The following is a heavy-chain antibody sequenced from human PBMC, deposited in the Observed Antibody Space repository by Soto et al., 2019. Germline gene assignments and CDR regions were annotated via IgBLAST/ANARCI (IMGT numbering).Heavy chain of an antibody. CDR1: GFTFSSYA. J-gene: IGHJ4*02. D-gene: IGHD2-2*03. V-gene: IGHV3-30-3*01. Sequence: PGGSLRLSCAASGFTFSSYAMHWVRQAPGKGLEWVAVISYDGSNKYYADSVKGRFTISRDNSKNTLYLQMNSLRAEDTAVYYCAREMDIVVVPAARYWGKG. CDR2: ISYDGSNK. CDR3: AREMDIVVVPAARY.